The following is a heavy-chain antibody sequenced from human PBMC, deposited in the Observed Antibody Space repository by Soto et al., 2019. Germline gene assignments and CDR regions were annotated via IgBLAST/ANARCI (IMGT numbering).Heavy chain of an antibody. CDR2: ISWNSGSI. V-gene: IGHV3-9*01. CDR3: AKIENSNVDTAHAGYMDV. J-gene: IGHJ6*03. D-gene: IGHD5-18*01. CDR1: GFTFDDYA. Sequence: GGSLRLSCAASGFTFDDYAMHWVRQAPGKGLEWVSGISWNSGSIGYADSVKGRFTISRDNAKNSLYLQMNSLRAEDTALYYCAKIENSNVDTAHAGYMDVWGKGTTVTVSS.